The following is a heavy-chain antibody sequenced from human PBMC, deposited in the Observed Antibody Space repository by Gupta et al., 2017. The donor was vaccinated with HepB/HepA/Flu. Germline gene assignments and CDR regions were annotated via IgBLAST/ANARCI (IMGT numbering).Heavy chain of an antibody. CDR3: TRHRDSSSGSLLAS. V-gene: IGHV3-74*01. CDR2: INSDGSNI. J-gene: IGHJ5*02. CDR1: GFTFSDYW. Sequence: DVQLVESGGGLVQPGGSLRLSCAASGFTFSDYWMHWVRQAPGKGPVWVSHINSDGSNIRYTDSVKGRFTTSRDNAKKTLYLQMNSLGAEDTAMYYCTRHRDSSSGSLLASWGQGTLVTVSS. D-gene: IGHD6-25*01.